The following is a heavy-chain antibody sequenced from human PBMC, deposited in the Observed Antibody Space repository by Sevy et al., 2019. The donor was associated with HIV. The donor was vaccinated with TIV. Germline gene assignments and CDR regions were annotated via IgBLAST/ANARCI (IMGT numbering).Heavy chain of an antibody. CDR2: IYTSGST. CDR1: GGSISSYY. V-gene: IGHV4-4*07. Sequence: SETLSLTCTVSGGSISSYYWSWIRQPAGKGLEWIGRIYTSGSTNYNPSLTSRVTMSVETSKNQFSLKLSSVTAADTAVYYCARGLVAAAGRYYYDYMDVWGKGTTVTVSS. J-gene: IGHJ6*03. D-gene: IGHD6-13*01. CDR3: ARGLVAAAGRYYYDYMDV.